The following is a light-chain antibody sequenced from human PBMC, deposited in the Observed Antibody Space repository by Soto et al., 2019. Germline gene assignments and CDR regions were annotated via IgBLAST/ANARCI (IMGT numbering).Light chain of an antibody. CDR1: SSDVGSYNL. V-gene: IGLV2-23*01. Sequence: QSALTQPASVSGSPGQSITISCTGTSSDVGSYNLVSWYQQHPGKAPKLMIYEGSKRPSGVSNRFSGSKSGNTASLTISGLQAEDEADYYCSSYAGLVVFGGGTKLTVL. CDR3: SSYAGLVV. J-gene: IGLJ2*01. CDR2: EGS.